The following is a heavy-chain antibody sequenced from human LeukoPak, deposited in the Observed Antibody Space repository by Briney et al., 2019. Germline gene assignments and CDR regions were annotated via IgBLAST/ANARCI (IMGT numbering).Heavy chain of an antibody. J-gene: IGHJ4*02. V-gene: IGHV3-64D*06. CDR2: ISSNGGTT. Sequence: GGSLRLSCSASGFTFSTYAMHWVRQAPGKGLEYVSAISSNGGTTYYAESSRGRFAISRDNSKNTLSLQMSSLRAEDTAVYYCTRGWDQLLSPFDYWGQGTLVTVSS. CDR3: TRGWDQLLSPFDY. CDR1: GFTFSTYA. D-gene: IGHD2-2*01.